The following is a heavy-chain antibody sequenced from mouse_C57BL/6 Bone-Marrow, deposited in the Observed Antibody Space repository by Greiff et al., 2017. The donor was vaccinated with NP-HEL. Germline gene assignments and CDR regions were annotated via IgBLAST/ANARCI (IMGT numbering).Heavy chain of an antibody. D-gene: IGHD2-1*01. J-gene: IGHJ3*01. CDR1: GYTFTSYW. Sequence: QVQLQQPGAELVKPGASVKMSCKASGYTFTSYWITWVKQRPGQGLEWIGDIYPGSGSTNYNEKFKSKATLTVDTSHRTAYMQLSSLTSEDTAVDYCAREDHGNYEAYWGQGTLVTVSA. CDR2: IYPGSGST. CDR3: AREDHGNYEAY. V-gene: IGHV1-55*01.